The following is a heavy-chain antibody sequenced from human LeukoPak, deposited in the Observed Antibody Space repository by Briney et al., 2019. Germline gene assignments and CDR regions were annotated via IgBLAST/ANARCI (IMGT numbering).Heavy chain of an antibody. J-gene: IGHJ5*02. CDR3: ARVWGDYGDYFRFSRDQYNWFDP. CDR1: GFTFSSYW. D-gene: IGHD4-17*01. V-gene: IGHV4-34*01. CDR2: INHSGST. Sequence: PGGSLRLSCAASGFTFSSYWMSWVRQAPGKGLEWIGEINHSGSTNYNPSLKSRVTISVDTSKNQFSLKLSSVTAADTAVYYCARVWGDYGDYFRFSRDQYNWFDPWGQGTLVTVSS.